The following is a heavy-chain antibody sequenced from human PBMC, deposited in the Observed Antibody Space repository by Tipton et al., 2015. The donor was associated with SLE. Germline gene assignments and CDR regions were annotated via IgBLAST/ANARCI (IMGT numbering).Heavy chain of an antibody. CDR1: GGSISSYY. CDR2: IYYSGST. V-gene: IGHV4-59*01. D-gene: IGHD4-17*01. CDR3: ARDNGDYHYYYYYMDV. J-gene: IGHJ6*03. Sequence: TLSLTCTVSGGSISSYYWSWIRQPPGKVLEWIGYIYYSGSTNYNPSLKSRVTISVDTSKNQFSLKLSSVTAADTAVYYCARDNGDYHYYYYYMDVWGKGTTVTVSS.